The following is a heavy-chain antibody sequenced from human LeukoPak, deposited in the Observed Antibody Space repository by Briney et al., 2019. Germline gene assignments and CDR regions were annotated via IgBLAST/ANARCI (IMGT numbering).Heavy chain of an antibody. J-gene: IGHJ5*02. CDR3: ARDADIVVVTQPPEFNWFDP. D-gene: IGHD2-21*02. CDR2: IYPGDSDT. Sequence: GESLEISWKGSGYLFTSYWIGWVRQMPGKGLEWMGIIYPGDSDTSYSPSFQGQVTISADKSISTAYLQWSRLKASDTAMYYCARDADIVVVTQPPEFNWFDPWGQGTLVTVSS. CDR1: GYLFTSYW. V-gene: IGHV5-51*01.